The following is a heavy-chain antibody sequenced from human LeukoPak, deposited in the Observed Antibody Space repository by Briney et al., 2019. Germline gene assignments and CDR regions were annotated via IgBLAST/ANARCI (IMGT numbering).Heavy chain of an antibody. CDR2: ISYDGSKK. CDR3: ARDVDTRGHYARFDP. D-gene: IGHD5-18*01. CDR1: GFTFSNYG. Sequence: QTGGSLRLSCAASGFTFSNYGIHWVRQGPGKGLEWVAVISYDGSKKYYADSVKGRFTISRDSSKNTVDLQMSSLRAEDTALYYYARDVDTRGHYARFDPWGQGTLVTVSS. V-gene: IGHV3-33*05. J-gene: IGHJ5*02.